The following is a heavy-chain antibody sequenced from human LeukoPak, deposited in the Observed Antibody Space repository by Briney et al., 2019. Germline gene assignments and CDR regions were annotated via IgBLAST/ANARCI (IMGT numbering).Heavy chain of an antibody. CDR3: AKDCSGGSCYPDY. J-gene: IGHJ4*02. CDR2: ISYDGRNK. CDR1: GFTFSSYG. V-gene: IGHV3-30*18. Sequence: PGGSLRLSCAASGFTFSSYGMHWVRQAPGKGLEWVAVISYDGRNKYYADSVKGRFTISRDNSKNTLYLQMNSLRAEDTAVYYCAKDCSGGSCYPDYWGQGTLVTVSS. D-gene: IGHD2-15*01.